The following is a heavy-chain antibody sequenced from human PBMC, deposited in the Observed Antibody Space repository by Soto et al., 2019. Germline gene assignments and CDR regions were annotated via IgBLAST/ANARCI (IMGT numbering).Heavy chain of an antibody. CDR3: ARVSVVADAFDI. CDR1: GFTFSSYS. V-gene: IGHV3-48*01. Sequence: EVQLVESGGGLVQPGGSLRLSCAASGFTFSSYSMNWVRQAPGKGLEWVSYISSSSITIYYADSVKGRFTISGDNAENSLYLQMNSLRAEDTAVYYCARVSVVADAFDIWGQGTMVTVSS. D-gene: IGHD2-15*01. J-gene: IGHJ3*02. CDR2: ISSSSITI.